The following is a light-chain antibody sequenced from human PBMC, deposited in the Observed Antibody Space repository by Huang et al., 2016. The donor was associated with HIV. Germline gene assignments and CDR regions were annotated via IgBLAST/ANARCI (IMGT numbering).Light chain of an antibody. CDR3: QQYTNWPPTT. J-gene: IGKJ1*01. Sequence: EIVLTQSPATLSLSPGERASLSCRASQSVYRSLAWYRQKPGQPPRLLISDTSTRASGIPARFSGSGSGTDFTLTISGLEAEDFAVYYCQQYTNWPPTTFGQGTKVDIK. V-gene: IGKV3-11*01. CDR1: QSVYRS. CDR2: DTS.